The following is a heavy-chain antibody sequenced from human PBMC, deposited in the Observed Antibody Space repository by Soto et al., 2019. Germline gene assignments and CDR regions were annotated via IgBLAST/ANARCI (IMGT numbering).Heavy chain of an antibody. D-gene: IGHD1-26*01. V-gene: IGHV5-51*01. Sequence: GESLKISCKGSGYSFTSYWIGWVRQMPGKGLEWMGIIYPGDSDTRYSPSFQGQVTISADKSISTAYLQWSSLKASDTAMYYCARHGRARVAIEGYCYYGMDVWGQGTTVTVSS. CDR3: ARHGRARVAIEGYCYYGMDV. CDR1: GYSFTSYW. J-gene: IGHJ6*02. CDR2: IYPGDSDT.